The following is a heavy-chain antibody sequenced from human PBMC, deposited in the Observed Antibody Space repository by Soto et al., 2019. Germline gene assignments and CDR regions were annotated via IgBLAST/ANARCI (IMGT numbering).Heavy chain of an antibody. D-gene: IGHD3-10*01. CDR1: GYTFTSYG. Sequence: ASVKVSCKASGYTFTSYGISWVRQAPGQGLEWMGWISAYNGNTNYAQKLQGRVTMTADTSTSTAYMELSSLRSEDTAVYYCARDTIWFGESAFDIWGQGTMVTVSS. CDR2: ISAYNGNT. J-gene: IGHJ3*02. V-gene: IGHV1-18*01. CDR3: ARDTIWFGESAFDI.